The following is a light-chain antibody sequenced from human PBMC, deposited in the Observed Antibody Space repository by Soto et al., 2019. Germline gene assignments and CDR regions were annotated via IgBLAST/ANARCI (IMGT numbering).Light chain of an antibody. J-gene: IGLJ1*01. V-gene: IGLV2-14*03. CDR1: SSDVGNYNY. Sequence: QSALTQPASVSGSPGQSITISCTGASSDVGNYNYVSWYQQHPGKAPKLIIYDVSNRPSGVSNRFSGSKSGNTASLTISGLQAEDEADSYCSSYTTSTTLYVFGTGTKVTVL. CDR2: DVS. CDR3: SSYTTSTTLYV.